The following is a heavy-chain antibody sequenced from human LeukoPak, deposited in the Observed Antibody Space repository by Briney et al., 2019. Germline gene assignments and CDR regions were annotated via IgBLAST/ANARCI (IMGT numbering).Heavy chain of an antibody. J-gene: IGHJ4*02. CDR3: ARAISYSSGSYFDY. CDR2: MNPSSGYT. CDR1: GYPFTTYD. Sequence: ASVKVSCKASGYPFTTYDINWVRKATGQGLEWMGWMNPSSGYTGYSQKFQGRVTMTRNTSITTAYMELSSLRSEDTAVYYCARAISYSSGSYFDYWGQGTLVTVSS. D-gene: IGHD6-19*01. V-gene: IGHV1-8*01.